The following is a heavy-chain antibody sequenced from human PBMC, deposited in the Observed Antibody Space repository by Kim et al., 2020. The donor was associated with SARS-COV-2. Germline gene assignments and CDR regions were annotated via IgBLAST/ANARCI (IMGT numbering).Heavy chain of an antibody. J-gene: IGHJ5*02. CDR3: ARQFFITVRIAAAGTDWFDP. V-gene: IGHV1-46*01. CDR2: INPSGGST. Sequence: ASVKVSCKASGYTFTSYYMHWVRQAPGQGLEWMGIINPSGGSTSYAQKFQGRVTMTRDTSTSTVYMELSSLRSEDTAVYYCARQFFITVRIAAAGTDWFDPWGQGTLVTVSS. D-gene: IGHD6-13*01. CDR1: GYTFTSYY.